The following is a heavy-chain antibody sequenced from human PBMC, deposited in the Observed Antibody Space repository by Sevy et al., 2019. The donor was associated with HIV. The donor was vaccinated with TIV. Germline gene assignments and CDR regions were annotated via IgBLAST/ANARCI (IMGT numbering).Heavy chain of an antibody. V-gene: IGHV3-49*04. CDR3: TRWKGLQSIFDF. CDR1: GFTFGDYT. CDR2: LKNKASGGIV. D-gene: IGHD2-21*01. J-gene: IGHJ4*02. Sequence: GGSLRLSCTASGFTFGDYTMNWVRQAPGKGLEWVAFLKNKASGGIVDHAASVKGRFTISRDDSKSIVYLQMNDLKTEDTAVYYCTRWKGLQSIFDFWGQGVLVTVSS.